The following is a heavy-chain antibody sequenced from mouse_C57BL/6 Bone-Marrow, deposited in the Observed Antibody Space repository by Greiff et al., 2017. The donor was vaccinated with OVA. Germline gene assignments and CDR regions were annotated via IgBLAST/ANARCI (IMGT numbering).Heavy chain of an antibody. D-gene: IGHD1-1*01. J-gene: IGHJ3*01. V-gene: IGHV3-6*01. CDR3: ARSRGYYGSRSWFAY. CDR2: ISYDGSN. Sequence: ESGPGLVKPSQSLSLTCSVTGYSITSGYYWNWIRQFPGNKLEWMGYISYDGSNNYNPSLKNRISITRDTSKNQFFLKLNSVTTEDTATYYCARSRGYYGSRSWFAYWGQGTLVTVSA. CDR1: GYSITSGYY.